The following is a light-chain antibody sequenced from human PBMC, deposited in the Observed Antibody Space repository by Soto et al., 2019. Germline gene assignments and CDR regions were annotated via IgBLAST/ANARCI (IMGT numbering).Light chain of an antibody. CDR3: QQYGSSGT. J-gene: IGKJ1*01. CDR2: GAS. Sequence: EIVLTQSPSTLAAFPGDRVTLSCRASQALNTRLAWYQHKPGQAPRLLIHGASNRATGIPDRLSGSGSGTAFTLTISRLEPEDFAVYYCQQYGSSGTFGQGTKVDIK. CDR1: QALNTR. V-gene: IGKV3-20*01.